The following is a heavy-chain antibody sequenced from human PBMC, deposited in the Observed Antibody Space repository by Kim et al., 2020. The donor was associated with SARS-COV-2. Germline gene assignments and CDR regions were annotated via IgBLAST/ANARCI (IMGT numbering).Heavy chain of an antibody. J-gene: IGHJ5*02. Sequence: SVKVSCKASGGTFSSYTISWVRQAPGQGLEWMGRIIPILGIANYAQKFQGRVTITADKSTSTAYMELSSPRSEDTAVYYCARATGSDYINWFDPWGQGTLVTVSS. V-gene: IGHV1-69*02. D-gene: IGHD4-4*01. CDR1: GGTFSSYT. CDR3: ARATGSDYINWFDP. CDR2: IIPILGIA.